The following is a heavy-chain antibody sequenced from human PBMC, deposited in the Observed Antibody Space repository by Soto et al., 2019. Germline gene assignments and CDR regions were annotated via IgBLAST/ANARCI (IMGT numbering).Heavy chain of an antibody. V-gene: IGHV3-33*01. D-gene: IGHD3-3*01. J-gene: IGHJ4*02. CDR3: ARDLRSTIFGVATIGY. CDR2: IWYDGSNK. Sequence: PGGSLRLSCAASGFTFSSYGMHWVRQAPGRGLEWVAVIWYDGSNKYYADSVKGRFTISRDNSKNTLYLQMNSLRAEDTAVYYCARDLRSTIFGVATIGYWGQGTLVTVSS. CDR1: GFTFSSYG.